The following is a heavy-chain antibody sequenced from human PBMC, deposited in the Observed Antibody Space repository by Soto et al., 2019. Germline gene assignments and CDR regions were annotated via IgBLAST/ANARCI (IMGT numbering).Heavy chain of an antibody. D-gene: IGHD6-13*01. CDR1: GFTFSSYS. J-gene: IGHJ3*02. V-gene: IGHV3-48*01. CDR3: ARDPFVAAGAFDI. Sequence: PGGSLRLSCAASGFTFSSYSMNWVRQAPGKGLEWVSSISSSSSTIYYADSVKGRFTISRDNAKSSLYLQMNSLRAEDTAVYYCARDPFVAAGAFDIWGQGTMVTVSS. CDR2: ISSSSSTI.